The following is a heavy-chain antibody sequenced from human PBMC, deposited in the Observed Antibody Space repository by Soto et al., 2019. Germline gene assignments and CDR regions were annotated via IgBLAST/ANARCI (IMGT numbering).Heavy chain of an antibody. CDR3: ARRGTLSGRDAFDV. J-gene: IGHJ3*01. CDR2: VYVSDSET. Sequence: GESLKISCRGSGYYSSSYWIAWVRQMSGKGLEWLGSVYVSDSETKYSPSFQGQVTISADKYTNTAYLYWSSLKASDTAMYYCARRGTLSGRDAFDVWGEGTMVTVSS. CDR1: GYYSSSYW. V-gene: IGHV5-51*01. D-gene: IGHD5-12*01.